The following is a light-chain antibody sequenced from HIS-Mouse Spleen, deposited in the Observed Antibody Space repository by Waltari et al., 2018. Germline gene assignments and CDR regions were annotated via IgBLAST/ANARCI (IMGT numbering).Light chain of an antibody. V-gene: IGLV2-11*01. CDR1: SSDVGGYNY. CDR3: CSYAGSYTGV. Sequence: QSALTQPRSVSGSPGQSVTISCTGTSSDVGGYNYVSWYQQHPGKAPILMIYDVSKRPSGVPDRFSGSKSGNTASLTISGLQAEDEADYYCCSYAGSYTGVFGTGTKVTVL. CDR2: DVS. J-gene: IGLJ1*01.